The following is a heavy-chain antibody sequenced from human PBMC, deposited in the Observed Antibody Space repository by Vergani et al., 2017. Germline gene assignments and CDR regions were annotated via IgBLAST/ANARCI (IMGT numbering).Heavy chain of an antibody. D-gene: IGHD1-14*01. CDR1: GFTFNQYG. CDR3: ARDVRLIYNRFDP. Sequence: VQLVESGGGVVQPGRSLRLSCAASGFTFNQYGMHWVRQAPGKGLEWVAVTWYDGNNKQYADSVKGRFTISRDNSKSTMYLQMNSLRDEDTGGYYCARDVRLIYNRFDPWGQGTLGTVSS. V-gene: IGHV3-33*01. CDR2: TWYDGNNK. J-gene: IGHJ5*02.